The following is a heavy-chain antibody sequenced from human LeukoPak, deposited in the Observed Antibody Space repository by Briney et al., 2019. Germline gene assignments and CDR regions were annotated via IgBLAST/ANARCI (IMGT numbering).Heavy chain of an antibody. J-gene: IGHJ4*02. Sequence: PGGSLRLSCAASGFTFTNVWMSWVRQAPGKGLEWVGRIKSKTDGGTIDYAAPVKGRFTISRDDSKKTLYLHMNSLKIEDTVVYYCTTDLTAPYWGQGTPVTVSS. D-gene: IGHD3-9*01. V-gene: IGHV3-15*01. CDR2: IKSKTDGGTI. CDR1: GFTFTNVW. CDR3: TTDLTAPY.